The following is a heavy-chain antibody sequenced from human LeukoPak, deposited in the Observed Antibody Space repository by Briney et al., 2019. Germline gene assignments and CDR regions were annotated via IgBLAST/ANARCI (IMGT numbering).Heavy chain of an antibody. CDR1: GLTFSKPW. D-gene: IGHD4-17*01. CDR2: IYSGDSGGDT. Sequence: GGSLRLSCAASGLTFSKPWMSWVRQAPGQGLEWISVIYSGDSGGDTYYADSVKGRFTISRDNSKNTLYLQMNSLRAEDTAVYYCARRSAVTRDLDIRGQGTMVTVSS. CDR3: ARRSAVTRDLDI. J-gene: IGHJ3*02. V-gene: IGHV3-66*04.